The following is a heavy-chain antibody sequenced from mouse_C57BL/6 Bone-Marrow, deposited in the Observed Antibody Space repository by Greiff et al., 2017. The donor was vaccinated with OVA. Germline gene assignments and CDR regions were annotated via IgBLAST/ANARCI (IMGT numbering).Heavy chain of an antibody. D-gene: IGHD2-1*01. Sequence: QVQLQQSGTELVKPGASVKLSCKASGYTFTSYWMHWVKQRPGQGLEWIGNINPSNGGTNYNEKFKSKATLTVDKSSSTAYMQLSSLTSEDSAVYYCAREEIYYGNYGSFDYWGQGTTLTVSS. V-gene: IGHV1-53*01. CDR2: INPSNGGT. CDR3: AREEIYYGNYGSFDY. CDR1: GYTFTSYW. J-gene: IGHJ2*01.